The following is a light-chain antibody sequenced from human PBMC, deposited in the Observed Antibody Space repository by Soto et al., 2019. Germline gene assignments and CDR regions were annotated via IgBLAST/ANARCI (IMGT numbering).Light chain of an antibody. CDR1: QGLSTS. CDR2: GVS. J-gene: IGKJ1*01. Sequence: DIQMTQSPSSVSASVGDRVTTTCRASQGLSTSLAWYQQKPGKAPKLLIYGVSTLQSGVPSRFSGSGSGTDFTLTISRLQPEDFAVYYCQQYGSSPRTFGKGTKVDIK. V-gene: IGKV1-12*01. CDR3: QQYGSSPRT.